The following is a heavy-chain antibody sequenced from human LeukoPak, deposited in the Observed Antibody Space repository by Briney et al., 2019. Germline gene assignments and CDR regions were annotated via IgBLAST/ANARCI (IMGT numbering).Heavy chain of an antibody. V-gene: IGHV3-23*01. Sequence: TGGSLRLSCAVSGITLSNYGMSWVRQAPGKGLEWVAGISDSGGRTNYADSVKGRFTISRDNPKNTLYLQMNSLRAEDTAVYYCARDRVAGHTTYWGQGTLVTVSS. CDR1: GITLSNYG. CDR2: ISDSGGRT. D-gene: IGHD6-19*01. CDR3: ARDRVAGHTTY. J-gene: IGHJ4*02.